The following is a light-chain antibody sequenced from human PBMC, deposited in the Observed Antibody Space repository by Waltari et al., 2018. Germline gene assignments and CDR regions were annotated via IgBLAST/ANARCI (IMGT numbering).Light chain of an antibody. J-gene: IGKJ4*01. CDR1: QRVSYY. Sequence: EIVLTQSPPTLSSSPGERATLSCRTSQRVSYYLAWYQQRPGQAPRLLIYDASSRATGIPARFSGSGSETDFTLTISSLEPEDFAVYYCQQRLTWPLTFGGGTKVEI. CDR2: DAS. CDR3: QQRLTWPLT. V-gene: IGKV3-11*01.